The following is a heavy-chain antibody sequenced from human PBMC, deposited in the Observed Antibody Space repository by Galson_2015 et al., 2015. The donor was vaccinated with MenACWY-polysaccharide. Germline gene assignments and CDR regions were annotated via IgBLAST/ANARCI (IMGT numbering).Heavy chain of an antibody. CDR1: GGSISSSSYY. CDR2: MYAGGAT. D-gene: IGHD4-17*01. Sequence: ETLSLTCTVSGGSISSSSYYWGWIRQPPGKGLEWVSIMYAGGATYDAESVKGRFTISRDSSRNTVTLQMESLRPEDTAVYYCARGVTVTRGFPLDRWGQGTRVTVSS. J-gene: IGHJ4*02. V-gene: IGHV4-39*02. CDR3: ARGVTVTRGFPLDR.